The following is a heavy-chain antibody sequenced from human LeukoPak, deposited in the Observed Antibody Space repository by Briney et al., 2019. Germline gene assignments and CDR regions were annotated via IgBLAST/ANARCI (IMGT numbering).Heavy chain of an antibody. CDR2: INHSGST. Sequence: PSETLSLTCAVSGGSISSSNWWSWVRQPPGKGLEWIGEINHSGSTNYNPSLKSRVTISVDTSKNQFSLKLSSVTAADTAVYYCARGPNYDYVWGSYRYTPRYFDYWGQGTLVTVSS. J-gene: IGHJ4*02. CDR3: ARGPNYDYVWGSYRYTPRYFDY. D-gene: IGHD3-16*02. V-gene: IGHV4-4*02. CDR1: GGSISSSNW.